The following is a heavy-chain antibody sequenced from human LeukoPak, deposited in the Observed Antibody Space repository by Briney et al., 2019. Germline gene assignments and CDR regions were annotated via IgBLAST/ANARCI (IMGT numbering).Heavy chain of an antibody. V-gene: IGHV4-31*03. J-gene: IGHJ4*02. Sequence: MPSETLSLTCTVSGGSISSGGYYWSWIRQHPGKGLEWIGYIYYSGSTYYNPSLKSRVTISVDTSKNQFSLKLSSVTAADTAVYYCARDSLRHPLDYWGQGTLVTVSS. CDR2: IYYSGST. CDR3: ARDSLRHPLDY. CDR1: GGSISSGGYY.